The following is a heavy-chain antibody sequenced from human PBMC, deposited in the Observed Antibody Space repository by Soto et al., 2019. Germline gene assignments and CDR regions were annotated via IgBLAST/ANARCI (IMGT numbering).Heavy chain of an antibody. V-gene: IGHV3-33*01. D-gene: IGHD2-21*01. CDR1: GFTFSNYG. J-gene: IGHJ6*02. CDR3: ARDCCASYGMDV. CDR2: IWYDGSNK. Sequence: SLRLSCAASGFTFSNYGMHWVRQAPGKGLEWVAVIWYDGSNKYYADSVKGRFTISRDNSKNTLYLQMNSLRAEDTAVYYCARDCCASYGMDVWGQGTTVTVS.